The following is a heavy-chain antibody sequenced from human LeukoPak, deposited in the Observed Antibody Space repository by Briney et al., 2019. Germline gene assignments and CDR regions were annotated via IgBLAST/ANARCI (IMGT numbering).Heavy chain of an antibody. CDR3: ARGGGFYGSGTTHFDY. J-gene: IGHJ4*02. Sequence: PSETLSLTCAVSGGSITSGAYAWSWIRQPPGKGLEWFGYIYRSGSTSYKPSLKSRLSITIDKSKNQFSLNLRSVTAADTAFYYCARGGGFYGSGTTHFDYWGQGTLATVSS. D-gene: IGHD3-10*01. V-gene: IGHV4-30-2*01. CDR1: GGSITSGAYA. CDR2: IYRSGST.